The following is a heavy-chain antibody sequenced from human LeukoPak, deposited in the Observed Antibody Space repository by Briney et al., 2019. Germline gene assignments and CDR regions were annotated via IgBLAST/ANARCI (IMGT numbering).Heavy chain of an antibody. Sequence: PGGSLRLSCAASGFTFSSYAMSWVRQAPGKGLEWASAISGSGGSTYYADSVKGRFTISRDNSKNTLYLQMNSLRAEDTAVYYCAKDATYSSSWPTADYWGQGTLVTVSS. J-gene: IGHJ4*02. CDR1: GFTFSSYA. V-gene: IGHV3-23*01. CDR3: AKDATYSSSWPTADY. D-gene: IGHD6-13*01. CDR2: ISGSGGST.